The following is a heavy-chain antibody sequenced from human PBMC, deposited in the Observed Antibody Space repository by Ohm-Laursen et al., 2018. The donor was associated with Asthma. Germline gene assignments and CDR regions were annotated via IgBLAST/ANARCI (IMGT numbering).Heavy chain of an antibody. Sequence: SDTLSLTCAVYGGSFSGYYWSWIRQPPGKGLEWIGEINHSGSTNYNPSLKSRVTISVDTSKNQFSLKLSSVTAADTAVYYCARVGRGHHPVQHWGQGTLVTVSS. D-gene: IGHD1-26*01. V-gene: IGHV4-34*01. CDR2: INHSGST. J-gene: IGHJ1*01. CDR1: GGSFSGYY. CDR3: ARVGRGHHPVQH.